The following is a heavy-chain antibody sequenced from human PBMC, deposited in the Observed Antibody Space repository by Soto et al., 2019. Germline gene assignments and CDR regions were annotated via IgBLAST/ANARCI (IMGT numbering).Heavy chain of an antibody. V-gene: IGHV4-34*01. J-gene: IGHJ6*03. CDR3: ARIGVTTRYYYYYYMDV. Sequence: SETLSLTCAVYGGSFSGYYWSWIRQPPGKGLEWIGEINHSGSTNYNPSLKSRVTISVDTSKNQFSLKLSSVTAADTAVYYCARIGVTTRYYYYYYMDVWGKGTTVTVSS. CDR2: INHSGST. D-gene: IGHD4-17*01. CDR1: GGSFSGYY.